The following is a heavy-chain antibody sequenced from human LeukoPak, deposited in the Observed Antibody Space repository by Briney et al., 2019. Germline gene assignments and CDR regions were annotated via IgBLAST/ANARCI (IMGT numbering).Heavy chain of an antibody. J-gene: IGHJ3*02. CDR3: ATDRKYYYDSSVYYYSAFDI. D-gene: IGHD3-22*01. V-gene: IGHV1-2*02. CDR2: FNPKSSVT. CDR1: GYTFIGYY. Sequence: ASVKVSCKASGYTFIGYYMHLVRQAPGQGLEWMGGFNPKSSVTNYAQKLQGRGNMTRGTSITTAYMELSRLRSDDTAIYYCATDRKYYYDSSVYYYSAFDIWGQGTMVTVSS.